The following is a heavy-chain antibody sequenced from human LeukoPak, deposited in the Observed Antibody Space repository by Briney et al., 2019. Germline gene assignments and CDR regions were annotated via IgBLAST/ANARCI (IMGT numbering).Heavy chain of an antibody. V-gene: IGHV1-18*01. CDR1: GYTFTNYG. J-gene: IGHJ4*02. Sequence: GASVKVSCKTSGYTFTNYGISWVRQAPGQGLEWMGWISTYNGKTNFAPRLQGRVTMTTDTSTSTAYMELRSLRSDDTAVYYCARRTRDFDYWGQGTLVTVSS. CDR2: ISTYNGKT. CDR3: ARRTRDFDY.